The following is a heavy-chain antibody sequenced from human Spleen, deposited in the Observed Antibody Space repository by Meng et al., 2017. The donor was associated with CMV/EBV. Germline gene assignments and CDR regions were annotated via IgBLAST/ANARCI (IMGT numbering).Heavy chain of an antibody. D-gene: IGHD3-3*01. CDR3: ARVTIFGVVNSMDV. CDR1: GFTFSSYA. CDR2: ISSSSSYI. Sequence: GESLKISCAASGFTFSSYAMSWVRQAPGKGLEWVSSISSSSSYIYYTDSVKGRFTVSRDNAKNSLYLQMNSLRAEDTAVYYCARVTIFGVVNSMDVWGQGTTVTVSS. V-gene: IGHV3-21*01. J-gene: IGHJ6*02.